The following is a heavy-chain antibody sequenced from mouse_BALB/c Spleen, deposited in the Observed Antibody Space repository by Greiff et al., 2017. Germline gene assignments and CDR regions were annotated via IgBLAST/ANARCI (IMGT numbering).Heavy chain of an antibody. Sequence: VQLQQSGPELVKPGASVKISCKASGYAFSSSWMNWVKQRPGQGLEWIGRIYPGDGDTNYNGKFKGKATLTADKSSSTAYMQLSSLTSVDSAVYFCARGITTVVDDYWGQGTTLTVSS. D-gene: IGHD1-1*01. CDR1: GYAFSSSW. J-gene: IGHJ2*01. CDR3: ARGITTVVDDY. CDR2: IYPGDGDT. V-gene: IGHV1-82*01.